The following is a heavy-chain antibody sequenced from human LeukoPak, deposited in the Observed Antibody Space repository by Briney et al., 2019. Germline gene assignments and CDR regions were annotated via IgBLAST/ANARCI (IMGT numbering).Heavy chain of an antibody. V-gene: IGHV4-38-2*01. J-gene: IGHJ6*03. CDR1: GYSISNGYY. CDR3: ARQHDSYYYYYIDV. CDR2: LYHSDSA. Sequence: SETLSLTCAVSGYSISNGYYWVWIRQPPGRGLEWIGSLYHSDSAYYNTSLRSRVSMSVDTSKNQFSLTLSVVTAADTAVYYCARQHDSYYYYYIDVWGSGTTVTVSS.